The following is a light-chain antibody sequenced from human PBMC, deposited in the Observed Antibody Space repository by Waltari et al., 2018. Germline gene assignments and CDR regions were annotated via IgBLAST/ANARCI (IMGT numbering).Light chain of an antibody. CDR1: QSVSSSH. CDR3: QHYDNSHPLT. J-gene: IGKJ4*01. V-gene: IGKV3-20*01. CDR2: GAS. Sequence: IVLTQSPGTLSLSPGESATLSCRASQSVSSSHIVWYQQKPGQAPRLLIYGASTRATGIPDRFSGSGSATDFTLTISRLEPEDFEVYYCQHYDNSHPLTFGGGTKVEI.